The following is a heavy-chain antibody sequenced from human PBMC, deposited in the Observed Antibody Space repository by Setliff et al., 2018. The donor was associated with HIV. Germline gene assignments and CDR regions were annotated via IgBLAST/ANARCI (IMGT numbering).Heavy chain of an antibody. CDR2: INHIGST. CDR1: GGSFSGYY. D-gene: IGHD2-2*01. Sequence: SETLSLTCAVYGGSFSGYYWSWIRQPPGKGLEWIGEINHIGSTNYNPSLKSRVTISVDTSKNQFSLKLSSVTAADTAVYYCASQDIVVVPAALGAGYGMDVWGQGTTVTVSS. CDR3: ASQDIVVVPAALGAGYGMDV. J-gene: IGHJ6*02. V-gene: IGHV4-34*01.